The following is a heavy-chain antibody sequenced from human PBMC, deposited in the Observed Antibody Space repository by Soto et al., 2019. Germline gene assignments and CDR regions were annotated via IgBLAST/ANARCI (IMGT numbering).Heavy chain of an antibody. CDR3: ARSGTTGTAYYYYYGLDV. CDR1: GDSVSSNSAA. CDR2: TYYRSKWYN. V-gene: IGHV6-1*01. D-gene: IGHD1-1*01. J-gene: IGHJ6*02. Sequence: QVQLQQSGPGLVKPSQTLSLTCDISGDSVSSNSAAWNWIRQSPSRGLEWLGRTYYRSKWYNDSAVYVKSRITTHPDTSKNQFSLRLNSVTPEATAVYSCARSGTTGTAYYYYYGLDVWGQGTTVTVSS.